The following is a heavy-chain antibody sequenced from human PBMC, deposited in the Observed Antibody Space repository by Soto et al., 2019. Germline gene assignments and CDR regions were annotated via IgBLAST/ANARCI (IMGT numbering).Heavy chain of an antibody. V-gene: IGHV1-8*01. J-gene: IGHJ4*02. CDR3: VLLGVFDH. Sequence: ASVKVSCKASGYTFTSYNINWVRQAPGQGLEWVAGSNSNSGNSDHAQKFQGRLTVTRDTSISTAYMELSSLRSDDTAVYYCVLLGVFDHWGQGTRVTDSS. CDR2: SNSNSGNS. CDR1: GYTFTSYN. D-gene: IGHD3-3*01.